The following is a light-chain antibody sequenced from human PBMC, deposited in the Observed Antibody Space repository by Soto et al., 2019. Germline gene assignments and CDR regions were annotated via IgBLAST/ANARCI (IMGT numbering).Light chain of an antibody. CDR1: SSDIGSHDY. CDR3: TSYTSNTALV. CDR2: EVT. V-gene: IGLV2-14*01. J-gene: IGLJ1*01. Sequence: QSAPTQPASVSGSPGQSITISCTGTSSDIGSHDYVSWYQHHPGKAPKLIIYEVTNRPSGVSDRFSGSKSGSTASLNISGLQAEDEADYHCTSYTSNTALVFGTGTKVTVL.